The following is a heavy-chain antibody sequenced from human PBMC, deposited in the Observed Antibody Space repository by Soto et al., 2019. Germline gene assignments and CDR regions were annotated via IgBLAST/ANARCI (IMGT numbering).Heavy chain of an antibody. J-gene: IGHJ6*02. CDR1: GFTFSSYA. Sequence: EVQLLESGGGLVQPGGSLRLSCAASGFTFSSYAMSWVRQAPGKGLEWVSAISGSGGSTYYADSVKGRFTISRDNSKNTLYLQMNSLRAEDTSVYYCAKELTSLAVAFLYYYGMDVWGQGTTVTVSS. D-gene: IGHD6-19*01. CDR2: ISGSGGST. CDR3: AKELTSLAVAFLYYYGMDV. V-gene: IGHV3-23*01.